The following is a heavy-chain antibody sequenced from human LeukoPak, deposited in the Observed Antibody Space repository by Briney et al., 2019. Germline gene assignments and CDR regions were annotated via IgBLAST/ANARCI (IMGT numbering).Heavy chain of an antibody. Sequence: PGGSLRLSCAASAFTFSNAWMSWVRQAPGKGLEWVGRIKSKIDGETTDYAAPVKGRFTISRDDSKNTLYLQMNSLKTEDTAVYYCTTGSYDFWSGPYFDYWGQGTLVTVSS. CDR1: AFTFSNAW. V-gene: IGHV3-15*01. J-gene: IGHJ4*02. D-gene: IGHD3-3*01. CDR3: TTGSYDFWSGPYFDY. CDR2: IKSKIDGETT.